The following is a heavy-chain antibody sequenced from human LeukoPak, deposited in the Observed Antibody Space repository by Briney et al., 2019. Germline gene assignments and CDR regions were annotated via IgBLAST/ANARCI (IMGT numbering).Heavy chain of an antibody. D-gene: IGHD3-22*01. CDR1: GYTFTSYV. J-gene: IGHJ4*02. CDR2: ISAYNGNT. V-gene: IGHV1-18*01. CDR3: ARDYSSGYYIG. Sequence: ASVKVSCKASGYTFTSYVISWVRQAPGQGVGWMGWISAYNGNTNYAQKLQGRVTMTTDTSTSTAYIERRYLRSDDTAVYYCARDYSSGYYIGWGQGTLVTVSS.